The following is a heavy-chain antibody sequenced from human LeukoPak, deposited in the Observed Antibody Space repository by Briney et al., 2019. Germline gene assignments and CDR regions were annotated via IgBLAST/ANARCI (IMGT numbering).Heavy chain of an antibody. J-gene: IGHJ3*02. CDR2: VYYSGST. D-gene: IGHD6-19*01. Sequence: SETLSLTCGVYGGPFSIYCWNWIRQPPGNGLEWIGYVYYSGSTNYNPSLSVDTSKNQFSLKLSSVTAADTAVYDASSGWRIGIWGQGTMVTVSS. CDR1: GGPFSIYC. CDR3: SSGWRIGI. V-gene: IGHV4-59*03.